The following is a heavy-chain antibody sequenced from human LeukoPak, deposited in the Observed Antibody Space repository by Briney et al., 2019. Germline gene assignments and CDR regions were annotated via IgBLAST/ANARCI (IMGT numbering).Heavy chain of an antibody. V-gene: IGHV4-59*01. CDR1: GGSISSYY. Sequence: SETLSLTCTVSGGSISSYYWSWIRQPPGKGLEWIGYIYYSGSTNYNPSLKSRVTISVDTSKNQFSLKLSSVTAADTAVYYRARAESYYDILTGYQEGHAFDIWGQGTMVTVSS. J-gene: IGHJ3*02. D-gene: IGHD3-9*01. CDR3: ARAESYYDILTGYQEGHAFDI. CDR2: IYYSGST.